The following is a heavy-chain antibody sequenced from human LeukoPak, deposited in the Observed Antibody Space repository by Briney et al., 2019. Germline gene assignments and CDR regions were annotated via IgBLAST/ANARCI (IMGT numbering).Heavy chain of an antibody. CDR2: IYTSGST. V-gene: IGHV4-61*02. Sequence: SQTLSLTCTVSGGSISSGSYYWSWIRQPAGKGLEWIGRIYTSGSTNYNPSLKSRVTISVDTSKNQFSLKLSSVTAADTAVYYCARHVPQQLWPSYYYYYYMDVWGKGTTVTVSS. CDR1: GGSISSGSYY. D-gene: IGHD5-18*01. CDR3: ARHVPQQLWPSYYYYYYMDV. J-gene: IGHJ6*03.